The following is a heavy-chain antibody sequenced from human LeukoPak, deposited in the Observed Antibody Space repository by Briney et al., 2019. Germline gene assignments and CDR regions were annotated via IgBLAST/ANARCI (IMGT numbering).Heavy chain of an antibody. J-gene: IGHJ3*02. Sequence: ASVKVSCKASGYTFTDYYMHWVRQAPGQGLEWMGWINPNNDDTNYAQKLQGRVTMTTDTSTSTAYMELRSLRSDDTAVYYCARESGGPVSAFDIWGQGTMVTVSS. CDR1: GYTFTDYY. CDR2: INPNNDDT. CDR3: ARESGGPVSAFDI. V-gene: IGHV1-18*04. D-gene: IGHD5/OR15-5a*01.